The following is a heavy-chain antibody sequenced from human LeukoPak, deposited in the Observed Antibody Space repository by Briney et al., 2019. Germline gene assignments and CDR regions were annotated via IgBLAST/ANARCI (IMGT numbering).Heavy chain of an antibody. CDR1: GFTFSTYY. Sequence: GGSLRLSCAASGFTFSTYYMNWVRQAPGKGLEWVSFITGSSSYIYYTDSVKGRFTISRDNAKNSLFLQMDSLRDEDTAVYYCARGHYYGSGSYYNGGYWGQGTLVTVSS. J-gene: IGHJ4*02. CDR3: ARGHYYGSGSYYNGGY. D-gene: IGHD3-10*01. CDR2: ITGSSSYI. V-gene: IGHV3-21*01.